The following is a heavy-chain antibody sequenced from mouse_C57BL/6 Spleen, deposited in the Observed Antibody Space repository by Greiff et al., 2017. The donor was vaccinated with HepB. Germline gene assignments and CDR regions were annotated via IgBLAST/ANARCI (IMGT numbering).Heavy chain of an antibody. Sequence: VQLQQSGPGLVKPSQSLSLTCSVTGYSITSGYYWNWIRQFPGNKLEWMGYISYDGSNNYNPSLKNRISITRDTSKNQFFLKLNSVTTEDTATYYCAREGSTGDWYFDVWGTGTTVTVSS. D-gene: IGHD4-1*02. CDR2: ISYDGSN. CDR3: AREGSTGDWYFDV. V-gene: IGHV3-6*01. CDR1: GYSITSGYY. J-gene: IGHJ1*03.